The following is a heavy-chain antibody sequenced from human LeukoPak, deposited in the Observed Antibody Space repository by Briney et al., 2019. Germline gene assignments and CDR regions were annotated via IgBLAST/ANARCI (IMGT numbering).Heavy chain of an antibody. J-gene: IGHJ4*02. D-gene: IGHD3-22*01. CDR2: ISGSGDNT. V-gene: IGHV3-23*01. CDR1: GFTFSSYA. Sequence: GGSLRLSCAASGFTFSSYAMSWVRQAPGKGLEWVSGISGSGDNTYYADSVKGRFIISRDNSKNTLYAQVNSLGTEDTAAYYCAKGSYYDSSGSFYFDYWGQGTLVTVSS. CDR3: AKGSYYDSSGSFYFDY.